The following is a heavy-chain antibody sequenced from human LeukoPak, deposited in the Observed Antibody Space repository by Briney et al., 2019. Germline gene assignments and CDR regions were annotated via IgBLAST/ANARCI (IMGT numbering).Heavy chain of an antibody. Sequence: SVKVSCKASGGTFSSYAISWVRQAPGQGLEWMGGIIPIFGTANYAQKFQGRVTITADESTSTAYMELSSLRSEDTAVYYCAVPPGITIFGEVRDLAGDASDIWGQGTMVTVSS. CDR1: GGTFSSYA. CDR2: IIPIFGTA. D-gene: IGHD3-3*01. V-gene: IGHV1-69*13. J-gene: IGHJ3*02. CDR3: AVPPGITIFGEVRDLAGDASDI.